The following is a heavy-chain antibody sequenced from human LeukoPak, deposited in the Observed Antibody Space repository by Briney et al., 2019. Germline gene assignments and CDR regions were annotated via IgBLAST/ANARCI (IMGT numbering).Heavy chain of an antibody. Sequence: GASVKVSCKASGYTFTSYYMHWVRQAPGQGLEWMGIINPSGGSTSYAQKFQGRVTITRNTSISTAYMELSSLRSEDTAVYYCARGGHCSGGSCYFGASDWGQGTLVTVSS. CDR3: ARGGHCSGGSCYFGASD. CDR2: INPSGGST. V-gene: IGHV1-46*01. D-gene: IGHD2-15*01. J-gene: IGHJ4*02. CDR1: GYTFTSYY.